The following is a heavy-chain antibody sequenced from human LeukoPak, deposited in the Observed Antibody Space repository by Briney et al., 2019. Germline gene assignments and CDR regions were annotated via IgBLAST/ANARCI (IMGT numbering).Heavy chain of an antibody. V-gene: IGHV4-59*08. CDR2: IYYSGST. J-gene: IGHJ4*02. D-gene: IGHD1-26*01. CDR1: GGSTSNYY. Sequence: SETLSLTCTVSGGSTSNYYWSWIRQPPGKGLEWIGYIYYSGSTNYNPSLKSRVTISVDTSKNQFSLKLSSVTAADTAVYYCASGSYYRGDYWGQGTLVTVSS. CDR3: ASGSYYRGDY.